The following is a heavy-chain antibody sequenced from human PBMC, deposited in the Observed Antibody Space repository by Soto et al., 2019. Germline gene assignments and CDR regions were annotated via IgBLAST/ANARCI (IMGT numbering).Heavy chain of an antibody. D-gene: IGHD1-1*01. CDR3: ARDPAIDPTRELDSYYYYYYGMDV. J-gene: IGHJ6*02. Sequence: QVQLVEAGGGLGKPGGSLRLSCAASGFTFSDYYMSWIRQAPGKGLAWVSYISSSGSTIYYADSVKGRFTISRDNAKNSLYLQMNSLRTEYTAVYYCARDPAIDPTRELDSYYYYYYGMDVWGQGTTVTVSS. V-gene: IGHV3-11*01. CDR2: ISSSGSTI. CDR1: GFTFSDYY.